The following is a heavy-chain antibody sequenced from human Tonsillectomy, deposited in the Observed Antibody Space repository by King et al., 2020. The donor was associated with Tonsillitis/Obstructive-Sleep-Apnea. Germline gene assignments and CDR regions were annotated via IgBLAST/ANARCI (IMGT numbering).Heavy chain of an antibody. CDR1: GFTFSNAW. CDR3: TAIKDIVVVPAAIGSSYYYYMDV. Sequence: VQLVESGGGLVKPGGSLRLSCAASGFTFSNAWMSCVRHAPGRGLEWVGRIKSKTDGGTTDYAAPVKGIFTIPRDDSKTTLYLQMNSLKTEDTAVYYCTAIKDIVVVPAAIGSSYYYYMDVWGKGTTVTVSS. V-gene: IGHV3-15*01. CDR2: IKSKTDGGTT. D-gene: IGHD2-2*01. J-gene: IGHJ6*03.